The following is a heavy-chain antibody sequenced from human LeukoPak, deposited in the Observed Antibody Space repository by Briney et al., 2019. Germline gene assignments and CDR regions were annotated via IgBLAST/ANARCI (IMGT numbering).Heavy chain of an antibody. Sequence: ASVKVSCKASGYTFTSYAMNWVRQAPGQGLEWMGWINTNTGNPTYAQGFTGRFVFSLDTSVSTAYLQISSLKAEDTAVYYCARSPPYYYDSSGYYLEFDYWGQGTLVTVSS. J-gene: IGHJ4*02. CDR1: GYTFTSYA. D-gene: IGHD3-22*01. CDR3: ARSPPYYYDSSGYYLEFDY. V-gene: IGHV7-4-1*02. CDR2: INTNTGNP.